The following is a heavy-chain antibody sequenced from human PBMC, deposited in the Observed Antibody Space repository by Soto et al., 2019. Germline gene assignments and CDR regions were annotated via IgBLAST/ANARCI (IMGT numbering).Heavy chain of an antibody. J-gene: IGHJ4*02. D-gene: IGHD7-27*01. V-gene: IGHV4-39*01. CDR3: ASGPNWGFDY. CDR2: IYYSGST. Sequence: SETLSLTCTVSGGSISSSSYYWGWIRQPPGKGLEWIGSIYYSGSTYYNPSLKSRVTISVDTSKNQFYLKLRSVTAADTAVYYCASGPNWGFDYWGQGTLVTVSS. CDR1: GGSISSSSYY.